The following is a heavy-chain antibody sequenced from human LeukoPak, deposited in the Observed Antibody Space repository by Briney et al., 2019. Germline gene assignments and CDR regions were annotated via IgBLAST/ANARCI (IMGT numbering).Heavy chain of an antibody. CDR2: IYHSGST. J-gene: IGHJ4*02. Sequence: SETLSLTCTVSGGSISSSSYYWGWIRQFPGRGLEWIGSIYHSGSTYYNPSLKSRVTISVDTSKNQFSLKLSSVTAADTAVYYCARDSSGAEYGIDYWGQGTLVTVSS. CDR1: GGSISSSSYY. D-gene: IGHD3-22*01. V-gene: IGHV4-39*07. CDR3: ARDSSGAEYGIDY.